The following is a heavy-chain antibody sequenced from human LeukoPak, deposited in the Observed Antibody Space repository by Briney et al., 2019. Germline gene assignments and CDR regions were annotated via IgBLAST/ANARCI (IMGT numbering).Heavy chain of an antibody. CDR3: AKDGNWARFED. V-gene: IGHV3-30*18. CDR2: ISYDGSKK. Sequence: GGSLRLSCAASGFNFSYYGMHWVRQAPGRGLEWVAVISYDGSKKYYADSVKGRFTISRDNSKNMVWLQINSPTAEDTATYYCAKDGNWARFEDWGQGTLVTVSS. CDR1: GFNFSYYG. J-gene: IGHJ4*02. D-gene: IGHD7-27*01.